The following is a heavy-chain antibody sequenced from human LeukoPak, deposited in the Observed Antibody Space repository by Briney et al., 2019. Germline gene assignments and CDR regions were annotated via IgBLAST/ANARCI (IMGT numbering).Heavy chain of an antibody. J-gene: IGHJ4*02. D-gene: IGHD5-12*01. V-gene: IGHV3-74*01. Sequence: PGGSLRLSCAESGFTFSIYWMQWVRQAPGKGVVWVSRIDGDGSSTNYADSVKGRFTISRDNAKNTLYLQMNSLRAEDTAVYYCARGYSGYFYYWGQGTLVTVSS. CDR1: GFTFSIYW. CDR3: ARGYSGYFYY. CDR2: IDGDGSST.